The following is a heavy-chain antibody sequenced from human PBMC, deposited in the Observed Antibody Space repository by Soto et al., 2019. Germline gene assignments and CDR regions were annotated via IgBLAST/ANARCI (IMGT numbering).Heavy chain of an antibody. J-gene: IGHJ3*02. D-gene: IGHD3-10*02. CDR2: ISSYNGNT. CDR1: GYTFTSSG. CDR3: ARDVRRAQLSDAFHI. Sequence: QVQLEQSGPEVKNPGASLKVSCKASGYTFTSSGISWVRQTPGQGLERMGWISSYNGNTKYGQNLQGRVTITTDTSTSTAYMELRGLGSDDTAVYYCARDVRRAQLSDAFHIWGQGAMVTVSS. V-gene: IGHV1-18*01.